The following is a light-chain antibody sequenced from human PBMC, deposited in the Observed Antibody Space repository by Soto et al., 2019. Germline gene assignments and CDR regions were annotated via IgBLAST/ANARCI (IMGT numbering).Light chain of an antibody. Sequence: EIVMTQSPATLSVSPGERITISCRASQTVGSNLAWYQQTPGQAPRLLIYTTSSRAAGVPARFSGSWSGTEFTRTIDSLQSEDFVLYYCKHYNTWPRTFGKGTRVEIK. CDR2: TTS. V-gene: IGKV3-15*01. CDR1: QTVGSN. CDR3: KHYNTWPRT. J-gene: IGKJ1*01.